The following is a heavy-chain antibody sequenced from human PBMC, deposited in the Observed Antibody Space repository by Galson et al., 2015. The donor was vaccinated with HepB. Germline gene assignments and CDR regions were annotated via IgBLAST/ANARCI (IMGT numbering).Heavy chain of an antibody. CDR3: AKGPHYFESSGTYFTPHYFDY. CDR2: ISHSGRRT. V-gene: IGHV3-23*01. J-gene: IGHJ4*02. Sequence: SLRLSCAASRFTFDNYGMSWVRQAPGKGLEWVSSISHSGRRTYYTDAVKGRFTISRDNSRDTLYLQMDSLRVEDTAVYFCAKGPHYFESSGTYFTPHYFDYWGQGTPVTVSS. CDR1: RFTFDNYG. D-gene: IGHD3-22*01.